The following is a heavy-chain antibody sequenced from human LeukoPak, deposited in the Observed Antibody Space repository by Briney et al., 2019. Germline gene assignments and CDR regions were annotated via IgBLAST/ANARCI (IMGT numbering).Heavy chain of an antibody. V-gene: IGHV3-23*01. CDR2: ISNNGGYT. J-gene: IGHJ4*02. D-gene: IGHD6-19*01. CDR1: GFTFSSSA. Sequence: GGSLRLSCAASGFTFSSSAMSWVRQAPGKGLEWVSAISNNGGYTYYADSVQGRFTISRDNSKSTLCLQMNSLRAEDTAVYYCAKRYSSGWYYFDYWGQGTLVTVSS. CDR3: AKRYSSGWYYFDY.